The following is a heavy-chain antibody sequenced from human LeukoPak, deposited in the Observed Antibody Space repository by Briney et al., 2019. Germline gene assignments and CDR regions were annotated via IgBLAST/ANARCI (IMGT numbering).Heavy chain of an antibody. CDR2: IKQDGSEK. CDR1: SGYW. Sequence: GGSLRLSCAAFSGYWMTWVRQAPGKGLEWVANIKQDGSEKYYVDSVKGRFTISRDNAKNSLYLQMNSLRAEDTAVYYCAKDLMVAATPDYYYYHGMDVWGQGTTVTVSS. CDR3: AKDLMVAATPDYYYYHGMDV. D-gene: IGHD2-15*01. V-gene: IGHV3-7*01. J-gene: IGHJ6*02.